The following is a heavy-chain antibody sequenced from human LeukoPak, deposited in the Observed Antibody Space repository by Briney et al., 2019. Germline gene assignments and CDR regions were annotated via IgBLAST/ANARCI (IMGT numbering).Heavy chain of an antibody. Sequence: GGSLRLSCAASGFIFSNYAMGWVRQAPGKGLEWVSAIGGSGGSAFYTDSVKGRFTISRDNSRNTLYLQMNSLRADDTAAYYCAKRDSSGYSTSFFDYWGQGTLVTVSS. CDR2: IGGSGGSA. V-gene: IGHV3-23*01. CDR1: GFIFSNYA. CDR3: AKRDSSGYSTSFFDY. D-gene: IGHD3-22*01. J-gene: IGHJ4*02.